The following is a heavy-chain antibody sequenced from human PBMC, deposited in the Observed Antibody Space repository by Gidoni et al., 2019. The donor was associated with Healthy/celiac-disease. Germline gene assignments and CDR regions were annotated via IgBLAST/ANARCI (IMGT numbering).Heavy chain of an antibody. CDR1: GFTFSSYG. Sequence: QVQLVESGGGVVQPGRSLRLSCAASGFTFSSYGMHWVRQAPGKGLEWVAVIWYDGSNKYYADSVKGRFTISRDNSKNTLYLQMNSLRAEDTAVYYCARDPSSVGHYDSSDGLFDYWGQGTLVTVSS. J-gene: IGHJ4*02. D-gene: IGHD3-22*01. CDR2: IWYDGSNK. CDR3: ARDPSSVGHYDSSDGLFDY. V-gene: IGHV3-33*01.